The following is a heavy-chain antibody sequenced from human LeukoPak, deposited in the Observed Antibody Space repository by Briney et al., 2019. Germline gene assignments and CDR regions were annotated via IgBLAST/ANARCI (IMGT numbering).Heavy chain of an antibody. CDR3: ARGGITMVRVVIIGMTGYYYYGMDV. CDR2: INHSGST. J-gene: IGHJ6*02. V-gene: IGHV4-34*01. CDR1: GGSFSGYY. D-gene: IGHD3-10*01. Sequence: SATLSLTCAVYGGSFSGYYWSWIRQAPGKGLEWIGEINHSGSTNYNPSLKSRVTISVDTSKNQSSLKLSSVTAADTAVYYCARGGITMVRVVIIGMTGYYYYGMDVWGQGTTVTVSS.